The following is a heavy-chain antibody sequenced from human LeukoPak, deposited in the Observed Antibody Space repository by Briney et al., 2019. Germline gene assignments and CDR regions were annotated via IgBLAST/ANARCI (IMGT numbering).Heavy chain of an antibody. CDR1: GGSFSGYC. Sequence: SETLSLTCTVYGGSFSGYCWSWIRQPPGKGLERVGEINHSGSTNYNPSLKSRVTISVDTSKNQFSLKLTSVTAADTAVYYCARDGNPWNLDVWGRGTLVTVSS. D-gene: IGHD1-14*01. J-gene: IGHJ2*01. CDR3: ARDGNPWNLDV. V-gene: IGHV4-34*01. CDR2: INHSGST.